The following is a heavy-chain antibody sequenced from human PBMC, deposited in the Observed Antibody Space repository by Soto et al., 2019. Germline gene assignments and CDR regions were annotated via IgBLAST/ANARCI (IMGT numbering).Heavy chain of an antibody. V-gene: IGHV3-53*01. J-gene: IGHJ3*02. Sequence: PGGSLRRSWAASGFAVSSDYMNWVRQSPGKGLEWVSVIYSGGSTYYADSVKGRFTISRDNSKNTLYIEMNRLTEEDTDVYSCARIPRYCSSTSCYRAAFDIWGQGTMV. CDR2: IYSGGST. D-gene: IGHD2-2*01. CDR1: GFAVSSDY. CDR3: ARIPRYCSSTSCYRAAFDI.